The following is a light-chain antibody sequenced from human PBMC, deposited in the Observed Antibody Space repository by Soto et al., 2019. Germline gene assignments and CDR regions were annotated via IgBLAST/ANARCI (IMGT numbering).Light chain of an antibody. V-gene: IGKV3-20*01. Sequence: EIVLTQSPGTLSLSPGERATLSCRASQSVSSSYLAWYQQKPGQAPRLLIYGASSRPTGIPDRFSGSGSGTDCTLTISRLEPEDFAVYYCQQYGSSLWTFGQGTKVEIK. CDR3: QQYGSSLWT. CDR2: GAS. J-gene: IGKJ1*01. CDR1: QSVSSSY.